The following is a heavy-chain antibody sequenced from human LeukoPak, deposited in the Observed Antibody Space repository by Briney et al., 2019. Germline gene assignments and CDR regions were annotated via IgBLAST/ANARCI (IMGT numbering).Heavy chain of an antibody. CDR1: GFTFSSYW. J-gene: IGHJ6*02. CDR2: IKQDGSEK. V-gene: IGHV3-7*03. CDR3: ATAHSSGYYFLGHYYYGMDV. Sequence: GGSLRLSCAASGFTFSSYWMRWVRQAPGKGLEWVANIKQDGSEKNYVDSVKGRFTISRDNAKNSLYLQMNSLRAEDTAVYYCATAHSSGYYFLGHYYYGMDVWGQGTTVTVSS. D-gene: IGHD3-22*01.